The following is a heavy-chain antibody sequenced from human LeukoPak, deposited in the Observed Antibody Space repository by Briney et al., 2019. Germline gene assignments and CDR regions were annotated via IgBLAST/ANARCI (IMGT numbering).Heavy chain of an antibody. D-gene: IGHD3-10*01. J-gene: IGHJ4*02. Sequence: GGSLRLSCAASGFTFSSNSMNWVRQAPGKGLGWVSYFSSSSSTIYYADSVKGRFTISRDNAKNSLYLQMNSLRAEDTAVYYCARDVDYYGSGSYGGDFDYWGQGTLVTVSS. CDR1: GFTFSSNS. V-gene: IGHV3-48*04. CDR3: ARDVDYYGSGSYGGDFDY. CDR2: FSSSSSTI.